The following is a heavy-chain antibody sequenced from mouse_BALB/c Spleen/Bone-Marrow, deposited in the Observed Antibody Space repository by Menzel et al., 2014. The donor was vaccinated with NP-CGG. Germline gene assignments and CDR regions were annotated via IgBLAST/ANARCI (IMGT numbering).Heavy chain of an antibody. D-gene: IGHD1-1*01. V-gene: IGHV1-7*01. CDR2: INPSTGYT. CDR1: GYTFTSYW. J-gene: IGHJ3*01. Sequence: VQLQQSGAELAKPGASVKMSCKASGYTFTSYWMHWVKQRPGQGLEWIGYINPSTGYTEYNQKFKDKATLTADKSSSTAYMQLSSLTFEDSAVYYCARGYYGSSLVYWGQGTLVTVSA. CDR3: ARGYYGSSLVY.